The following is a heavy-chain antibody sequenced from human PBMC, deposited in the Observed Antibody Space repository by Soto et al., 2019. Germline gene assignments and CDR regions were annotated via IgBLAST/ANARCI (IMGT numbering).Heavy chain of an antibody. CDR2: ISYDGSNK. D-gene: IGHD6-13*01. CDR3: AKAAGAVEYYYYYYGMDV. Sequence: QVQLVESGGGVVQPGRSLRLSCAASGFTFSSYGMHWVRQAPGKGLEWVAVISYDGSNKYYADSVKGRFTISGDNSKNTLYLQMNSLRAEDTAVYYCAKAAGAVEYYYYYYGMDVWGQGTTVTVSS. CDR1: GFTFSSYG. V-gene: IGHV3-30*18. J-gene: IGHJ6*02.